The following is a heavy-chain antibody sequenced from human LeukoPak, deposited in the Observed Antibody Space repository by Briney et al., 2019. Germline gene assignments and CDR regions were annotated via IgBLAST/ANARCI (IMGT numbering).Heavy chain of an antibody. CDR2: ISAYNGNT. CDR1: GYTFTSYG. Sequence: ASVKVSCKASGYTFTSYGISWVRQAPGQGLEWMGWISAYNGNTNYAQKLQGRVTMTTDTSTSTAYMELRSLRSDDTAVYYCAGYRAPYYYYGMDVWGQGTTVTVSS. D-gene: IGHD1-14*01. V-gene: IGHV1-18*01. CDR3: AGYRAPYYYYGMDV. J-gene: IGHJ6*02.